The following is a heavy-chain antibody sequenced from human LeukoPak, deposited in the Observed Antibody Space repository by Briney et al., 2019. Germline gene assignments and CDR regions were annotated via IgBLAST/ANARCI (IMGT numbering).Heavy chain of an antibody. D-gene: IGHD1-26*01. J-gene: IGHJ4*02. Sequence: GGSLRLSCAASGFTFSSYGMHWVRQAPGKGLEWVAVISHDGSNKYYADSVKGRFTISRDNSKNTLYLQMSSLRAEDTAVYYCAKDQSGSSHREYYFDYWGQGTLVTVSS. CDR3: AKDQSGSSHREYYFDY. CDR1: GFTFSSYG. V-gene: IGHV3-30*18. CDR2: ISHDGSNK.